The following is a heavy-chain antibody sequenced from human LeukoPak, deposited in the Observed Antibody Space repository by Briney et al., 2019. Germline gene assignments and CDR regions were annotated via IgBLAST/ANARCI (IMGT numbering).Heavy chain of an antibody. CDR1: GFTFTNYA. D-gene: IGHD3-10*01. CDR3: TIDDYYGSGSYFLYEYFRD. Sequence: GGSLRLSCLASGFTFTNYAMNWVRQAPGKGLEWVAAINPGGDTTYSADSVRGRFIISRDNSKNTLFLQLKSLRAEDTAMYYCTIDDYYGSGSYFLYEYFRDWGQGTLVTVSS. V-gene: IGHV3-23*01. J-gene: IGHJ1*01. CDR2: INPGGDTT.